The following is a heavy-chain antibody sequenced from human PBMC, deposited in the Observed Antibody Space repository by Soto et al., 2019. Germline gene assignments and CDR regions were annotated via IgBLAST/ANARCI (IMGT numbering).Heavy chain of an antibody. CDR1: GFTFSSYA. J-gene: IGHJ4*02. D-gene: IGHD2-2*01. V-gene: IGHV3-23*01. Sequence: GGSLRLSCAASGFTFSSYAMSWVRQAPGKGLEWVSAISGSGGSTYYADSAKGRFTISRDNSKNTLYLQMNSLRAEDTAVYYCANSGVIVVVPAGRAGYWGQGTLVTVSS. CDR3: ANSGVIVVVPAGRAGY. CDR2: ISGSGGST.